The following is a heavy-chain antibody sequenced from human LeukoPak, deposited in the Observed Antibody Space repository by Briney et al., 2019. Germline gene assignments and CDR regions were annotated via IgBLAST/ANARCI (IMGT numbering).Heavy chain of an antibody. D-gene: IGHD3-10*01. CDR2: INWNGGNT. CDR1: GFTFDDYG. J-gene: IGHJ5*02. V-gene: IGHV3-20*04. Sequence: GGSLRLSCAASGFTFDDYGMSWVRQAPGKGLEWVSGINWNGGNTGYGDSVKGRFTISRDNARNSLYLQMNSLRAEDTALYYCARDSVPMVRGVPTHWFDPWGQGTLVTVSS. CDR3: ARDSVPMVRGVPTHWFDP.